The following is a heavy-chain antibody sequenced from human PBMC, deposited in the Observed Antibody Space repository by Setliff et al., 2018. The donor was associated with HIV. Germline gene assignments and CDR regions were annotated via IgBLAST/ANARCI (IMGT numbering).Heavy chain of an antibody. D-gene: IGHD3-22*01. CDR3: ATNREQGTMTYYYYYIDV. J-gene: IGHJ6*03. Sequence: ASVKVSCKASGGTFGSYAIHWVRQAPGQGLEWMGGIIPIFGTTKYAQRFQGRVTITADASTSTAYMELSSLRSEDTAVYYCATNREQGTMTYYYYYIDVWGKGTTVTVSS. V-gene: IGHV1-69*13. CDR2: IIPIFGTT. CDR1: GGTFGSYA.